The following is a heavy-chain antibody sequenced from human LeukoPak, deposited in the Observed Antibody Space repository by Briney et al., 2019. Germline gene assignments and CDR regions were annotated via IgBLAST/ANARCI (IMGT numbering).Heavy chain of an antibody. Sequence: GGSLRLSCAASGFTLSGYSMNWVRQAPGKGLEWVSSISSGSSYIYYADSVKGRFTISRDNAKNSLYLQMNSLRAEDTAVYYCARIGGYSYGEALDYWGQGILVTVSS. D-gene: IGHD5-18*01. CDR1: GFTLSGYS. J-gene: IGHJ4*02. CDR3: ARIGGYSYGEALDY. V-gene: IGHV3-21*01. CDR2: ISSGSSYI.